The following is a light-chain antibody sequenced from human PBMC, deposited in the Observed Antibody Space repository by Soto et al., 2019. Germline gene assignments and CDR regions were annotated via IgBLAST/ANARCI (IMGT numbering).Light chain of an antibody. CDR2: AAS. Sequence: EMVMTHSQATLSVSPCERATLSFRASQSVSSNLAWYQQKPGQAPRLLIYAASTRATGIPARFSGSGSGTEFTLTISSLQSEDFAVYYCQQFDNWPPTFGQGTKVDIK. CDR1: QSVSSN. V-gene: IGKV3-15*01. J-gene: IGKJ1*01. CDR3: QQFDNWPPT.